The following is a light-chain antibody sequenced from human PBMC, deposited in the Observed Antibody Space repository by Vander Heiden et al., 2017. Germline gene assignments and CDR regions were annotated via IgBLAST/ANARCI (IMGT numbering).Light chain of an antibody. CDR2: LGS. CDR1: QSLLHSNGYNY. Sequence: DIVMTQSPLSLPVTPGEPASISCRSSQSLLHSNGYNYLDWYLQKPGQSPQLLIYLGSNRASGVPDRFTASGSRTDFTLKISRVEAEDIGVYYSMQALQTPRTFGQGTKVEIK. J-gene: IGKJ1*01. CDR3: MQALQTPRT. V-gene: IGKV2-28*01.